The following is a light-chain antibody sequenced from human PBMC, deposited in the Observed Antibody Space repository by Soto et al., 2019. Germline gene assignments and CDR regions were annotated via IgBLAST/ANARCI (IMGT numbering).Light chain of an antibody. CDR2: GAS. J-gene: IGKJ5*01. CDR1: QSVSSN. V-gene: IGKV3-15*01. CDR3: QQYNSWPPIT. Sequence: EIVLTQSPGTLSLSPGERATLSCRASQSVSSNLAWFQQKPGQAPRLLISGASTRATGIPARFSGSGSGTEFTLTISSLQSEDFAVYYCQQYNSWPPITFGQGTRLEIK.